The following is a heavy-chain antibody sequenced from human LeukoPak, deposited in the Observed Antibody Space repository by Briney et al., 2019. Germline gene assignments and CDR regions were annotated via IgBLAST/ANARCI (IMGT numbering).Heavy chain of an antibody. J-gene: IGHJ6*03. CDR2: IKQDGSET. Sequence: GGSLRLSCAASGFTFSTYWMNWVRQAPGKGLEWVANIKQDGSETYYVDSVKGRFTISRDNPKNTLYLQMGSLRDEDLAVYYCARARVAAKSGYMDVWGTGTTVTISS. V-gene: IGHV3-7*01. CDR3: ARARVAAKSGYMDV. D-gene: IGHD2-15*01. CDR1: GFTFSTYW.